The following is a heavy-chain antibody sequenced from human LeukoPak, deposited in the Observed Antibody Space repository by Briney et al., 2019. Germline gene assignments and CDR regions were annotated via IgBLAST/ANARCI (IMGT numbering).Heavy chain of an antibody. J-gene: IGHJ4*02. CDR3: ARGGNCSITTCYAF. V-gene: IGHV1-69*13. D-gene: IGHD2-2*01. CDR1: GGTFSSYA. CDR2: IIPIFGST. Sequence: SVKVSCKASGGTFSSYAVSWVRQAPGQGLEWTGGIIPIFGSTNYAQKFQGRVTITADDSTGTAYMELSSLTSGDTAVYYCARGGNCSITTCYAFWGQGTLVTVSS.